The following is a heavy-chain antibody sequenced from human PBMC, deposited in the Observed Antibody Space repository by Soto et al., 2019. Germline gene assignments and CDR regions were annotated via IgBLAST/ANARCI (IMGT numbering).Heavy chain of an antibody. V-gene: IGHV3-21*01. CDR1: GFTFSSYS. J-gene: IGHJ6*02. CDR3: ARGTIVEYFLTDYYYYGMDV. CDR2: ISSSSSYI. Sequence: PGGSLRLSCAASGFTFSSYSMNWVRQAPGKGLEWVSSISSSSSYIYYADSVKGRFTISRDNAKNSLYLQMNSLRAEDTAVYYCARGTIVEYFLTDYYYYGMDVWGQGTTVTVSS. D-gene: IGHD2-21*01.